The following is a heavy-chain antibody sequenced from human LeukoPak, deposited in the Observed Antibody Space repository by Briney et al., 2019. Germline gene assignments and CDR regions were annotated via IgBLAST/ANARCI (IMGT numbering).Heavy chain of an antibody. CDR1: GGSISNHY. Sequence: SETLSLTCTVSGGSISNHYWSWIRQPPGKGLEWIGYIYYSGSTNYNPSLKSRVTMSVDTSKNQFSLKLSSVTAADTAVYYCARRGRSPYADAFDIWGQGTMVTVSS. D-gene: IGHD6-19*01. CDR2: IYYSGST. V-gene: IGHV4-59*11. CDR3: ARRGRSPYADAFDI. J-gene: IGHJ3*02.